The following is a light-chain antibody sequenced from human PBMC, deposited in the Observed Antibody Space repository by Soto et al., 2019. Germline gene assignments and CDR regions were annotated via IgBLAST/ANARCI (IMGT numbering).Light chain of an antibody. V-gene: IGLV2-14*01. CDR3: SSYANSGCV. J-gene: IGLJ2*01. Sequence: QSALTQPASVSGSPGQSITISCTGTSSDVGGYNYVSWYQQHPDKAPKLLIYEVSNRPSGVSNRFSGSKSGNTASLTIYGLQAEDEADYYCSSYANSGCVFGGGTKLTVL. CDR2: EVS. CDR1: SSDVGGYNY.